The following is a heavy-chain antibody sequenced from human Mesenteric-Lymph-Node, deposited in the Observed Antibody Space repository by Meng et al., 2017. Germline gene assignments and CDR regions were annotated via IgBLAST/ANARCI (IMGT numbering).Heavy chain of an antibody. D-gene: IGHD2-21*02. V-gene: IGHV4-39*07. CDR1: GGSISSSRYY. CDR3: ASGDIRLHNGYYYGMDV. J-gene: IGHJ6*02. CDR2: IYYSGST. Sequence: SETLSLTCTVSGGSISSSRYYWGWIRQPPGKGLEWIGSIYYSGSTYYNPSLKSRVTISVDTSKNQFSLKLSPVTAADTAVYCCASGDIRLHNGYYYGMDVWGQGTTVTVSS.